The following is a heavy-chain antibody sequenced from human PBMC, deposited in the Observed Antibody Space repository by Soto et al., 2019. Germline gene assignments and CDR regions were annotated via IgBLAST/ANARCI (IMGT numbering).Heavy chain of an antibody. Sequence: SETLSLTCAVYGGSFIGYYWSWIRQPPGKGLEWIGEINHSGSTNYNPSLKSRVTISVDTSKNQFSLKLSSVTAADTAVYYCARDSYYSNYDLIDPALDRNYYMDVWGKGTTVTVSS. V-gene: IGHV4-34*01. J-gene: IGHJ6*03. CDR3: ARDSYYSNYDLIDPALDRNYYMDV. CDR2: INHSGST. CDR1: GGSFIGYY. D-gene: IGHD4-4*01.